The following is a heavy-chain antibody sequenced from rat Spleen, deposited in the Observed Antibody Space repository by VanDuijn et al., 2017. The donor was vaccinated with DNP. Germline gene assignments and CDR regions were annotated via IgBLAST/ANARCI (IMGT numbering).Heavy chain of an antibody. V-gene: IGHV5-7*01. D-gene: IGHD5-1*01. CDR2: ISYDGSST. J-gene: IGHJ4*01. Sequence: EVQLAESGGGLAQPGRSMKLSCAASGFTFSNYDMAWVRQAPKRGLEWVATISYDGSSTYYRDSVKGRFTISRDNAKNSLYLRMDSLRSDDTATYYCATHRPGRGAMDAWGQGTSVTVSS. CDR1: GFTFSNYD. CDR3: ATHRPGRGAMDA.